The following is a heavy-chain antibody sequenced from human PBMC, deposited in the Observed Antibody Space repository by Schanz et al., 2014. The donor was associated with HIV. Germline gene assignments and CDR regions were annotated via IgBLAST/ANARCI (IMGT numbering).Heavy chain of an antibody. CDR3: AKPEYDSRGNSQSHFDY. V-gene: IGHV3-23*04. Sequence: VQLVESGGDLVKPGGSLRLSCTASGFSFSDYHMSWIRQAPGKGLEWVSSISESGGRTYSADSVNGRFTISRDNSKNTLYLQMTTLRIDDTAVYYCAKPEYDSRGNSQSHFDYWGQGTLVTVSS. CDR2: ISESGGRT. D-gene: IGHD3-22*01. J-gene: IGHJ4*02. CDR1: GFSFSDYH.